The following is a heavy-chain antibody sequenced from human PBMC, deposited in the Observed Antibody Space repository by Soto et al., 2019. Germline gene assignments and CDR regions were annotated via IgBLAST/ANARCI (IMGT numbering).Heavy chain of an antibody. D-gene: IGHD2-15*01. CDR3: ARGYTGYCSGGTCYWFDP. J-gene: IGHJ5*02. Sequence: GGSLRLSCAASGFSFSSYSMNWVRQAPGKGLEWVSSISSSASHINYADSVKGRFTISRDNAKKSLYLQMNSLRAEDTAVYYCARGYTGYCSGGTCYWFDPWGQGTLVTVSS. CDR2: ISSSASHI. V-gene: IGHV3-21*01. CDR1: GFSFSSYS.